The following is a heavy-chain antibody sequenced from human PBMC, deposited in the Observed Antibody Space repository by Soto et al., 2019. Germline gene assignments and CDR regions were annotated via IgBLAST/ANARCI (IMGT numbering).Heavy chain of an antibody. J-gene: IGHJ6*02. Sequence: VGSLRLSCAASGVTFSSYSMNWVRQAPGKGLEWVSSISSSSSYIYYADSVKGRFTISRDNAKNSLYLQMNSLRAEDTAVYYCATDTGQDVYYYHGMDVWGQGTTVTVSS. CDR3: ATDTGQDVYYYHGMDV. CDR2: ISSSSSYI. CDR1: GVTFSSYS. V-gene: IGHV3-21*01.